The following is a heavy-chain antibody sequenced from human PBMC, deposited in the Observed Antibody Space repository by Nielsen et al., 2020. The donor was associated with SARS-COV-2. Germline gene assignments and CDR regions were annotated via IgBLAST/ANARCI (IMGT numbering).Heavy chain of an antibody. CDR1: GGSISSSSYY. CDR2: INHSGST. J-gene: IGHJ6*02. Sequence: SETLSLTCTVSGGSISSSSYYWGWIRQPPGKGLEWIGEINHSGSTNYNPSLKSRVTISVDTSKNQFSLKLSSVTAADTAVYYCASHSNPEYYYYYYGMDVWGQGTTVTVSS. CDR3: ASHSNPEYYYYYYGMDV. V-gene: IGHV4-39*07. D-gene: IGHD4-11*01.